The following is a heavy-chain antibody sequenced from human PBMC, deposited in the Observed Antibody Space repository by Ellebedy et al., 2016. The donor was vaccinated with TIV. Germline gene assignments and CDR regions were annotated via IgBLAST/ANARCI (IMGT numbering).Heavy chain of an antibody. CDR3: ARGIVYPPALDV. V-gene: IGHV3-66*01. CDR1: GFIVSSDY. Sequence: GESLKISCAASGFIVSSDYMTWVRQAPGKGLEWVSVIYSGGNTYYASSVKGRFTISRDNIKNMVFLQMNSLRGEDTAVYYCARGIVYPPALDVWGQGTTVTVTS. D-gene: IGHD2-15*01. J-gene: IGHJ6*02. CDR2: IYSGGNT.